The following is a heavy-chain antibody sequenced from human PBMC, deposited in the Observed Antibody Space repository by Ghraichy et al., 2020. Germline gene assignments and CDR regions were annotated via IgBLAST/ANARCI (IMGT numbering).Heavy chain of an antibody. J-gene: IGHJ6*02. Sequence: GGSLRLSCAASGFTVSSNYMSWVRQAPGKGLEWVSVIYSGGSTYYADSVKGRFTISSDNSKNTLYLQMNSLRAEDTAVYYCARGLDYYDSSGYYSYYGMDVWGQGTTVTVSS. CDR3: ARGLDYYDSSGYYSYYGMDV. D-gene: IGHD3-22*01. V-gene: IGHV3-66*02. CDR1: GFTVSSNY. CDR2: IYSGGST.